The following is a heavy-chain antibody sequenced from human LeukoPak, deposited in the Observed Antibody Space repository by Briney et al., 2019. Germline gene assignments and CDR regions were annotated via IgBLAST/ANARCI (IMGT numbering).Heavy chain of an antibody. CDR3: ARRPEGLDS. Sequence: GRSLRLSCAASGFSFSSYAMHWVRQAPGKGLEWVAAIPNDGSKTYYADSVKGRFTISRDNSKNTLYLQMNSLRAEDTAVYFCARRPEGLDSWGQGTLVTVSS. V-gene: IGHV3-30-3*01. J-gene: IGHJ4*02. CDR1: GFSFSSYA. CDR2: IPNDGSKT.